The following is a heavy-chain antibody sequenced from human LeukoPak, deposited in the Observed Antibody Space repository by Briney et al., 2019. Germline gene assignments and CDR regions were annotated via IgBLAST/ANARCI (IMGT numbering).Heavy chain of an antibody. CDR3: ARDSPGIAVAFDY. CDR1: GYTFTSYD. D-gene: IGHD6-19*01. J-gene: IGHJ4*02. CDR2: INPNSGGT. V-gene: IGHV1-2*02. Sequence: ASVKVSCKASGYTFTSYDINWVRQATGQGLEWMGWINPNSGGTNYAQKFQGRVTMTRDTSISTAYMELSRLRSDDTAVYYCARDSPGIAVAFDYWGQGTLVTVSS.